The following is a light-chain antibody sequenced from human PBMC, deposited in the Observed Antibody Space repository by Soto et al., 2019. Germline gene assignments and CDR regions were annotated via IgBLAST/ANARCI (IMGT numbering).Light chain of an antibody. V-gene: IGKV3-20*01. J-gene: IGKJ1*01. CDR2: GAS. Sequence: EIVLTQSPGTLSLSPGERATLSCRASQSVSSSYLAWYQQKPGQAPRLLIYGASSRATGIPDRFSGSGSGRDFTLTISRLEPEEFAAYYCQQYGSSSWTFGQGTKVEIK. CDR1: QSVSSSY. CDR3: QQYGSSSWT.